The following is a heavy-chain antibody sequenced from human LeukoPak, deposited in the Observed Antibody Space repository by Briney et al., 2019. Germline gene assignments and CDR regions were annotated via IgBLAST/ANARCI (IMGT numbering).Heavy chain of an antibody. J-gene: IGHJ6*02. CDR1: GFTFSSYA. D-gene: IGHD3-10*01. Sequence: GGSLRLSCAASGFTFSSYAMSWVRQAPGKGLEWVSAISGSGGSTYYADSVKGRFTISRDNSKNTLYPQMNSLRAEDTAVYYCAKDQVTMVRGVILQYYYYGMDVWGQGTTVTVSS. V-gene: IGHV3-23*01. CDR3: AKDQVTMVRGVILQYYYYGMDV. CDR2: ISGSGGST.